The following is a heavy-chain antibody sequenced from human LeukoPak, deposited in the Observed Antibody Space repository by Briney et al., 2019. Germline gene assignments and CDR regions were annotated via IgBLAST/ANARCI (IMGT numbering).Heavy chain of an antibody. CDR2: INHSGST. CDR3: ARGRGGSPLYYYYYYGMDV. D-gene: IGHD2-15*01. Sequence: KPSETLSLTCTVSGGSISSYYWSWIRQPPGKGLEWIGEINHSGSTNYNPSLKSRVTISVDTSKNQFSLKLSSVTAADTAVYYCARGRGGSPLYYYYYYGMDVWGQGTTVTVSS. CDR1: GGSISSYY. J-gene: IGHJ6*02. V-gene: IGHV4-34*01.